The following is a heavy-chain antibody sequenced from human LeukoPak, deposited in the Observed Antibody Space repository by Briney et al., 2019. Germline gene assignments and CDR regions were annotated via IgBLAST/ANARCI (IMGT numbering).Heavy chain of an antibody. J-gene: IGHJ4*02. CDR2: INPNSGGT. D-gene: IGHD4/OR15-4a*01. V-gene: IGHV1-2*06. Sequence: ASVKVSCKASGYIFSDYSMHWVRQAPGQGLEWMGRINPNSGGTNYAQTFQGRVTMTRDTSISTAYMELSRLRSDDTAFYYCARDQGALTYLLGANDFWGQGTLVTVSS. CDR1: GYIFSDYS. CDR3: ARDQGALTYLLGANDF.